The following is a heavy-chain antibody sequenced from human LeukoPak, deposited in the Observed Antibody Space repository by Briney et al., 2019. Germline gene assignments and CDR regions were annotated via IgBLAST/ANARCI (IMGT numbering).Heavy chain of an antibody. CDR2: ISSTSSYI. J-gene: IGHJ3*02. CDR3: ARDPLKRAFDI. CDR1: GFSFTSYW. V-gene: IGHV3-21*01. Sequence: KPGGSLRLSCAASGFSFTSYWMHWVRQAPGKGLEWVSSISSTSSYIYYADSVKGRFTISRDNAKNSLYLQMNSLRAEDTAVYYCARDPLKRAFDIWGQGTMVTVSS.